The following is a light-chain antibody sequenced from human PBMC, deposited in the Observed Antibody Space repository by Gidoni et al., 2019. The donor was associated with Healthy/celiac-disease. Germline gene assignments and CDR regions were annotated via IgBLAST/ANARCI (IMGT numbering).Light chain of an antibody. V-gene: IGLV3-21*02. J-gene: IGLJ3*02. CDR1: NIGSKS. Sequence: SSVLTPPPSVSVAPGQTARSTCGGNNIGSKSVHWYQQKPGQAPVLVVYDDSDRPSGIPERFSGSNSGNTATLTSSRVEAGDEADYYCQVWDSSSDHWVFGGGTKLTVL. CDR3: QVWDSSSDHWV. CDR2: DDS.